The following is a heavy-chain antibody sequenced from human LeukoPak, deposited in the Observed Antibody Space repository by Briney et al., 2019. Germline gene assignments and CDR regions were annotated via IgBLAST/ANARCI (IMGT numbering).Heavy chain of an antibody. CDR2: IRYDGSNK. V-gene: IGHV3-30*02. Sequence: GGSLRLSCAASGFTFSSYGMHWVRQAPGKGLEWVAFIRYDGSNKYYADSVKGRFTISRDNSKNTLYLQMNSLRAEDTAVYYCAKGGGVWFGELWTRSINRFDPWGQGTLVTVSS. CDR1: GFTFSSYG. D-gene: IGHD3-10*01. J-gene: IGHJ5*02. CDR3: AKGGGVWFGELWTRSINRFDP.